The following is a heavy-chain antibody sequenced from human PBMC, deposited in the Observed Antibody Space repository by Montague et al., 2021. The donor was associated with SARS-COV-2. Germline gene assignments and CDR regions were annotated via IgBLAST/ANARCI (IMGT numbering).Heavy chain of an antibody. CDR2: IWYDGSNK. D-gene: IGHD3-10*01. V-gene: IGHV3-33*01. CDR1: GFSFSSYG. Sequence: SLRLSCAASGFSFSSYGMHWVRQAPGKGLEWVAVIWYDGSNKYYADSVKGRFTISRDNSKNTLYLQMNSLRAEDTAVYYCARDPTYGSGSFETGFFVYWGQGTLVTVSS. CDR3: ARDPTYGSGSFETGFFVY. J-gene: IGHJ4*02.